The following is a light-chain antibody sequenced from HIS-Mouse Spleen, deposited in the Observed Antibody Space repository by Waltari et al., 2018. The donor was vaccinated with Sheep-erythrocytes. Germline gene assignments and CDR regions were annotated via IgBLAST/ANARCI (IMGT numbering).Light chain of an antibody. V-gene: IGLV3-10*01. CDR2: EDS. CDR3: YSTDSSGNHWV. Sequence: SYELTQPPSVSVSPGQTSRITCSGDALPKKSAYWYQHKAGQAPVLVIYEDSKRPSGIPERFSGSTSGTMGTWTISGAEVEDEGEYYCYSTDSSGNHWVFGGGTKLTVL. CDR1: ALPKKS. J-gene: IGLJ3*02.